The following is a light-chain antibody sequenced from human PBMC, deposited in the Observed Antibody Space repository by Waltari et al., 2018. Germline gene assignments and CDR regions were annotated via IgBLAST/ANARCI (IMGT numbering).Light chain of an antibody. Sequence: DIQMTQSPSSLSASVGDRVTITCRASQSISSYLNWYQRKPGKAPKLLIYDASSVQRGVPARFSGSGSGTDFTLTISSLQTEDSATYFCQQSYSSPQDSFGQGTKLEI. CDR1: QSISSY. V-gene: IGKV1-39*01. CDR3: QQSYSSPQDS. CDR2: DAS. J-gene: IGKJ2*01.